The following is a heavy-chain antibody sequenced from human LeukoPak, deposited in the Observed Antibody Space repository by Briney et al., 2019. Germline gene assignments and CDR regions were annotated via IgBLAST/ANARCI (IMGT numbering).Heavy chain of an antibody. V-gene: IGHV1-2*02. CDR3: VRDYDTSGPQKDFFDF. CDR2: INPNSGGT. J-gene: IGHJ4*02. CDR1: GYTFTGYY. D-gene: IGHD3-22*01. Sequence: ASVKVSCKASGYTFTGYYMHWVRQAPGQGLEWMGWINPNSGGTNYAQKFQGRVTMTRDTSISTAYMELSRLRSDDTAVYYCVRDYDTSGPQKDFFDFWGQGTLVTVSS.